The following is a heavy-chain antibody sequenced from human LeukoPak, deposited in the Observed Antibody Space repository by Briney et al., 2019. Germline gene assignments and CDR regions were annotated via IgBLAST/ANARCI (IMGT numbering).Heavy chain of an antibody. V-gene: IGHV4-59*08. J-gene: IGHJ2*01. CDR3: ARQDGGNTLGYFDL. Sequence: SETLSLTCAVSGGXMSTYIWSWLRLPPGKGLEWIGHIFYSGSTKYNPSLKSRVTISVDTSKNQFSLKLSSVTAADTAVYYCARQDGGNTLGYFDLWGRGTLVTVSS. D-gene: IGHD4-23*01. CDR2: IFYSGST. CDR1: GGXMSTYI.